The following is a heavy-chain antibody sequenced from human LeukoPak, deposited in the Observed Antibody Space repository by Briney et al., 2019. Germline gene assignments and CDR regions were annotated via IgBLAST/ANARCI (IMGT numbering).Heavy chain of an antibody. CDR2: ISGSGGST. CDR3: AKDTAQWLANFDY. V-gene: IGHV3-23*01. CDR1: GFTFSSYG. D-gene: IGHD6-19*01. Sequence: GGSLRLSCAASGFTFSSYGMHWVRQAPGKGLEWVSAISGSGGSTYYADSVKGRFTISRDNSKNTLYLQMNSLRAEDTAVYYCAKDTAQWLANFDYWGQGTLVTVSS. J-gene: IGHJ4*02.